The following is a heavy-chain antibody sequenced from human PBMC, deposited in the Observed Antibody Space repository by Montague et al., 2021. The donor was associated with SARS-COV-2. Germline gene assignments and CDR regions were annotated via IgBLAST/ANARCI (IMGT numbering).Heavy chain of an antibody. D-gene: IGHD3-22*01. V-gene: IGHV3-48*03. CDR3: ARSYYYDSSGYYPDAFDI. CDR2: ISSSGRTI. J-gene: IGHJ3*02. Sequence: SLRLSCAASGFTFSSSGMNWVRQAPGKGLEWVSYISSSGRTIYYADSVKGRFTISRDNAKNSLHLQMNSLRAEDTAVYYCARSYYYDSSGYYPDAFDIWGQGTVVTVSS. CDR1: GFTFSSSG.